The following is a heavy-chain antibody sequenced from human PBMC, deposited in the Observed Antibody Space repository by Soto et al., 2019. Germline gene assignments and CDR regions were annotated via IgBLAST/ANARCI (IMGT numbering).Heavy chain of an antibody. CDR1: GGSISSSNW. CDR3: ARAAVFNYYYYGMDV. Sequence: PSETLSLTCAVSGGSISSSNWWSWVRRPPGKGLEWIGEIYHSGSTNYNPSLKSRVTISVDKSKNQFSLKLSSVTAADTAVYYCARAAVFNYYYYGMDVWGQGTTVTVSS. V-gene: IGHV4-4*02. J-gene: IGHJ6*02. CDR2: IYHSGST. D-gene: IGHD2-15*01.